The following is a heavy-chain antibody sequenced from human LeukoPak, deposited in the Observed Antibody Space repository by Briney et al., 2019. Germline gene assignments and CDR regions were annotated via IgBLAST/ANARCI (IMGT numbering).Heavy chain of an antibody. CDR2: ISGSGGSK. CDR1: GFTFSSYS. V-gene: IGHV3-23*01. J-gene: IGHJ4*02. D-gene: IGHD4-17*01. CDR3: ARITVITSYGGDY. Sequence: GGSLRLSCAASGFTFSSYSMNWVRQAPGKGLEWVSIISGSGGSKFYADSVKGRFTISRDNSKNTLYLQMNSLRAEDTAVYYCARITVITSYGGDYWGQGTLVTVSS.